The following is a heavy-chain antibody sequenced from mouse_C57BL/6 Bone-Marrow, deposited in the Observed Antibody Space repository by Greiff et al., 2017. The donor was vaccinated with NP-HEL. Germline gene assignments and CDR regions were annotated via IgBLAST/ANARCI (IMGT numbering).Heavy chain of an antibody. J-gene: IGHJ2*01. CDR3: ARRGTTVVGSYYFDY. CDR2: INPNNGGT. CDR1: GYTFTDYN. Sequence: VQLQQSGPELVKPGASVKIPCKASGYTFTDYNMDWVKQSHGKSLEWIGDINPNNGGTIYNQKFKGKATLTVDKSSSTAYMELRSLTSEDTAVYYCARRGTTVVGSYYFDYWGQGTTLTVSS. D-gene: IGHD1-1*01. V-gene: IGHV1-18*01.